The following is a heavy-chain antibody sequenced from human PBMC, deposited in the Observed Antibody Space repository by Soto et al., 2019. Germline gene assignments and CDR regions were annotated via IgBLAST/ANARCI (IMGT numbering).Heavy chain of an antibody. CDR3: ARVRRDYDILTGYYYYYYMDV. CDR1: GGSISSGGYY. CDR2: IYYSGST. D-gene: IGHD3-9*01. J-gene: IGHJ6*03. V-gene: IGHV4-31*03. Sequence: SETLSLTCTVSGGSISSGGYYWSWIRQHPGKGLEWIGYIYYSGSTYYNPSLKSRVTISVDTSKNQFSLKLSSVTAADTAVYYCARVRRDYDILTGYYYYYYMDVWGKGTTVTVSS.